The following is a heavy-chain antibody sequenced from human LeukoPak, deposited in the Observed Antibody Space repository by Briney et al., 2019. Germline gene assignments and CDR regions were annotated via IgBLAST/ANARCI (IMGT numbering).Heavy chain of an antibody. CDR2: INPKSGGT. CDR1: GYTFTGYY. Sequence: ASVKVSCKASGYTFTGYYMHWVRQAPGQGLEWMGWINPKSGGTKYAQQFQGRVTMTRDTSISTAYMELSRLGSDDTAVFYCARDDGSNYANWFDPWGQGNLVTVSS. CDR3: ARDDGSNYANWFDP. J-gene: IGHJ5*02. V-gene: IGHV1-2*02. D-gene: IGHD3-16*01.